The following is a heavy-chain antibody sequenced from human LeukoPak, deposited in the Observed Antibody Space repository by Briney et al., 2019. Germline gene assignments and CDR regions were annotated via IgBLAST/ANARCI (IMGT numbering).Heavy chain of an antibody. Sequence: PGGSLRLSCAASGFTFSSYGMHWVRQAPGKGLEWVAFIRYDGSNKYYADSVKGRFTISRDNSKNTLYLQMNSLRAEDTAVYYCAKAGATWIRPFDYWGQGTLVTVSS. CDR1: GFTFSSYG. V-gene: IGHV3-30*02. D-gene: IGHD5-18*01. CDR2: IRYDGSNK. CDR3: AKAGATWIRPFDY. J-gene: IGHJ4*02.